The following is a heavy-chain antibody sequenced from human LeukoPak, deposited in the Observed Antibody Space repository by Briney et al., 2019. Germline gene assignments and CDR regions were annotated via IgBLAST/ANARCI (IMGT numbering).Heavy chain of an antibody. CDR3: ARVTGGNYYYFDF. CDR2: ISSSGSSK. D-gene: IGHD2-8*02. Sequence: GGSLRLSCAASGFTFSGYEMNWVRQAPGKGLEWVSYISSSGSSKYYADSVKGRFTISRDNAKNSLYLQMNSLRADDTALYYCARVTGGNYYYFDFWGQGTLVTVSS. V-gene: IGHV3-48*03. J-gene: IGHJ4*02. CDR1: GFTFSGYE.